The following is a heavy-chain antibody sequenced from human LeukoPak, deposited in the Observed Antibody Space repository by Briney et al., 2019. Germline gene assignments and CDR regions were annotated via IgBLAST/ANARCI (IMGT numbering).Heavy chain of an antibody. Sequence: KPSQTLSLTCTVSGGSISSSSYYWGWIRQPPGKGLEWIGSVYYRGSTHYNASLKSRVTISVETSKNHFSLRLSSVTAADTAVFYCARVQTGGYYYYMDVWGKGTTVTVSS. CDR1: GGSISSSSYY. CDR2: VYYRGST. J-gene: IGHJ6*03. CDR3: ARVQTGGYYYYMDV. V-gene: IGHV4-39*07. D-gene: IGHD3-16*01.